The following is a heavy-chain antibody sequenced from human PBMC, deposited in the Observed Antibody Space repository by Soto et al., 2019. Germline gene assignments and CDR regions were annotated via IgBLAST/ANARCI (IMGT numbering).Heavy chain of an antibody. V-gene: IGHV3-11*05. Sequence: QVQLVESGGGLVRPGGSLRLSCEASGFTFSDYYMTWFRKAPGKGLEWLSYIDSSTKYTNDEDSLKGRFTISRDNAKNSLYLQMNSLRAHDTAVDYGEREYYYSIDVGGKGTMVTVSS. CDR3: EREYYYSIDV. CDR2: IDSSTKYT. CDR1: GFTFSDYY. J-gene: IGHJ6*04.